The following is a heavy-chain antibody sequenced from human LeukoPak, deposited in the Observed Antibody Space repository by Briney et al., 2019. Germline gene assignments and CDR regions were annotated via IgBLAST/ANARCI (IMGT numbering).Heavy chain of an antibody. CDR1: GFTFSSYA. D-gene: IGHD3-10*01. V-gene: IGHV3-30*01. CDR3: ARDTTYYYDGGSSGPHYFDY. CDR2: ISYDGGIT. J-gene: IGHJ4*02. Sequence: GGSLRLSCAASGFTFSSYAMYWVRQATGKGPEWLAVISYDGGITHYADSVKDRFTISRDNSKNTLFLQLNSLRGDDTAVYYCARDTTYYYDGGSSGPHYFDYWGQGTLVTVSS.